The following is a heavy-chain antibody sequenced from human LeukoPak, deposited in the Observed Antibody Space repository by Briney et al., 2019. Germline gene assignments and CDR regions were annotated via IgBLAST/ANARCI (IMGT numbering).Heavy chain of an antibody. CDR2: ISYDGSNK. D-gene: IGHD2-2*02. Sequence: GGSLRLSCAASGFTFSDYYMSWIRQAPGKGLEWVAVISYDGSNKYYADSVKGRFTISRDNSKNTLYLQMNSLRAEDTAVYYCAKAVVVVPAAIPEADYWGQGTLVTVSS. CDR1: GFTFSDYY. CDR3: AKAVVVVPAAIPEADY. J-gene: IGHJ4*02. V-gene: IGHV3-30*18.